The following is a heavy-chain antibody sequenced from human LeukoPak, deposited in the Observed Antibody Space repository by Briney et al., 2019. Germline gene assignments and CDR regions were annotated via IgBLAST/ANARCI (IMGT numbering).Heavy chain of an antibody. CDR2: IKQDGSEK. Sequence: GGSLRLSCAASGFTFSRYWMSWVRQAPGKGLEWVANIKQDGSEKYYVDSVKGRFTISRDNARNSLYLQMNSLRAEDTAVYYCARLGRGLLWFGELLDYWGQGTLVTVSS. J-gene: IGHJ4*02. CDR1: GFTFSRYW. D-gene: IGHD3-10*01. V-gene: IGHV3-7*01. CDR3: ARLGRGLLWFGELLDY.